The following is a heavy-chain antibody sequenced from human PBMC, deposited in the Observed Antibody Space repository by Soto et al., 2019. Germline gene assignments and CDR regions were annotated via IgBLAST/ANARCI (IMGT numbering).Heavy chain of an antibody. V-gene: IGHV3-66*01. D-gene: IGHD2-2*01. CDR2: IYSGGST. CDR3: ARVGVVPADYYYYGMDV. J-gene: IGHJ6*02. Sequence: GGSLRLSCAASGFTVSSNYMSWVRKAPGKGLEWVSVIYSGGSTYYADSVKGRFTISRDNSKNTLYLQMNSLRAEDTAVYYCARVGVVPADYYYYGMDVWGQGTTVTVSS. CDR1: GFTVSSNY.